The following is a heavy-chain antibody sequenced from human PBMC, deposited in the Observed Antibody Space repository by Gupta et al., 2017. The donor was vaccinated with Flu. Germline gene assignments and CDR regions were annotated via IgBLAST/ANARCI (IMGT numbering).Heavy chain of an antibody. CDR3: ARREAEWLAGSIDY. V-gene: IGHV4-39*01. J-gene: IGHJ4*02. Sequence: IRQPPGRGLEWLGSFYYTGRPHYNPSLTSRVTISADTSKNQFSLNLNSVTAADTAVYYCARREAEWLAGSIDYWGQGTLVTVSS. D-gene: IGHD6-19*01. CDR2: FYYTGRP.